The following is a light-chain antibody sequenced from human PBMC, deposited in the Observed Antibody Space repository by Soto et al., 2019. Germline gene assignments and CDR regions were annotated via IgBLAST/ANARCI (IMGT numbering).Light chain of an antibody. V-gene: IGKV3-15*01. CDR2: GAS. Sequence: EIVMTQSPATLSVSPGERATLSCRASQSVSSNLAWYQQKPGQAPRLLIYGASTGATGSPGRFSGSGSGTEFTLNISSLQSEDFAVYYCQQYNNWPLTFGGGTKVDIK. CDR3: QQYNNWPLT. J-gene: IGKJ4*01. CDR1: QSVSSN.